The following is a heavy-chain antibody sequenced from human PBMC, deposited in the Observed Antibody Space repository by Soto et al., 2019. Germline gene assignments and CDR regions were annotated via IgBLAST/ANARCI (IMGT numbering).Heavy chain of an antibody. J-gene: IGHJ6*02. D-gene: IGHD2-21*02. CDR2: IYYSGST. V-gene: IGHV4-39*01. CDR1: GGSISGSSYY. CDR3: AKQTRGTVVTRGYYYGMDV. Sequence: PSETLSLTCTVSGGSISGSSYYWGWIRQPPGKGLEWIGSIYYSGSTYYNPSLKSRVTISVDTSKNQFSLKLSSVTAADTAVYYCAKQTRGTVVTRGYYYGMDVWGQGTTVTVSS.